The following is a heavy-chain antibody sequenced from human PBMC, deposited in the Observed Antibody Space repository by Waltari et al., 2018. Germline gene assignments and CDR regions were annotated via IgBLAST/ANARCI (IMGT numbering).Heavy chain of an antibody. J-gene: IGHJ4*02. V-gene: IGHV3-21*01. Sequence: EVQLVESGGGLVKPGGSLRLSCVASGFTFSSYNMNWVRQAPGKGLEWVSSISSSSSYTHYADSVKGRFTISRDNAKNSLYLQMNSLRAEDTAVYYCATGGWGFYFDYWGPGTLVTVSS. CDR2: ISSSSSYT. CDR3: ATGGWGFYFDY. D-gene: IGHD7-27*01. CDR1: GFTFSSYN.